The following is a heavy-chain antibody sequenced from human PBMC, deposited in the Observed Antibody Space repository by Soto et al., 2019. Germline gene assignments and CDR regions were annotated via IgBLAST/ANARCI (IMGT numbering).Heavy chain of an antibody. V-gene: IGHV3-21*01. CDR3: ARDQPSSWYTPRDNWFDP. CDR2: ISSSSSYI. CDR1: GFTFSSYS. D-gene: IGHD6-13*01. Sequence: GGSLRLSCAASGFTFSSYSMNWVRQSPGKGLEWVSSISSSSSYIYYADSVKGRFTISRDNAKNSLYLQMNSLRAEDTAVYYCARDQPSSWYTPRDNWFDPWGQGTLVTVS. J-gene: IGHJ5*02.